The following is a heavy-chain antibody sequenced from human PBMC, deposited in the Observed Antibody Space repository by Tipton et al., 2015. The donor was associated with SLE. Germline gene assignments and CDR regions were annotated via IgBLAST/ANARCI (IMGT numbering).Heavy chain of an antibody. Sequence: SLRLSCAASGFTFTTYGLNWVRQAPGKGLEWVSSVSSGGDFIYYADSVKGRFTISRDNAKSSVFLQMNSLRAEDSAVYYCARDRWFGELSDWGQGTLVTVSS. D-gene: IGHD3-10*01. J-gene: IGHJ4*02. CDR2: VSSGGDFI. CDR3: ARDRWFGELSD. V-gene: IGHV3-21*01. CDR1: GFTFTTYG.